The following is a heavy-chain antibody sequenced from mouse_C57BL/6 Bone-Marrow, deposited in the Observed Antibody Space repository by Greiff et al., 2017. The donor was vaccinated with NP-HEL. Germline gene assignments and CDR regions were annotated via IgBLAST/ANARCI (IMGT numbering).Heavy chain of an antibody. CDR3: ARQTFITTEGFAY. V-gene: IGHV5-12*01. Sequence: EVKLVESGGGLVQPGGSLKLSCAASGFTFSDYYMYWVRQTPEKRLEWVAYISNGGGSTYYPDTVKGRFTISRDNAKNTLYLQLSRLKSEDTAMYYCARQTFITTEGFAYWGQGTLVTVSA. CDR2: ISNGGGST. J-gene: IGHJ3*01. CDR1: GFTFSDYY. D-gene: IGHD1-1*01.